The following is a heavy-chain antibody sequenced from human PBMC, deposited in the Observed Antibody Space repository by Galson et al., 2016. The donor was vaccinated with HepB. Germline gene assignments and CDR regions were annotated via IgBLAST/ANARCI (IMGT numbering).Heavy chain of an antibody. D-gene: IGHD3-10*01. V-gene: IGHV3-7*01. J-gene: IGHJ4*02. CDR3: SREMTGSYFD. CDR1: GFTFNAHW. CDR2: IRGDGIVS. Sequence: SLRLSCAAPGFTFNAHWMNWARQAPGKGLEWVANIRGDGIVSYYAESVRGRFTISRDNAKNSLYLQMNGLRVDETAVYYCSREMTGSYFDWGQGTLVTVSS.